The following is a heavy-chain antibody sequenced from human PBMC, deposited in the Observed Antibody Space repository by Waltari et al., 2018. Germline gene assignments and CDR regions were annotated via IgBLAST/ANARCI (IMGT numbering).Heavy chain of an antibody. CDR1: GGSFSGYY. Sequence: QVQLQQWGAGLLKPSETLSLTCAVYGGSFSGYYWSWIRQPPGKGLEWIGEINHSGSTNYNPSLKSRVTISVDTSKNQFSLKLSSVTAADTAVYYCARRTGYSYGRIDYWGQGTLVTVSS. V-gene: IGHV4-34*01. D-gene: IGHD5-18*01. CDR3: ARRTGYSYGRIDY. J-gene: IGHJ4*02. CDR2: INHSGST.